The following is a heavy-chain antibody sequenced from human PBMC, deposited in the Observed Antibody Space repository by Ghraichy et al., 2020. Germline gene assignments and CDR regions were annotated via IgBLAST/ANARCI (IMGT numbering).Heavy chain of an antibody. J-gene: IGHJ4*02. D-gene: IGHD3-9*01. CDR1: GGSISSYY. Sequence: SCTVSGGSISSYYWSWIRQPPGKGLEWIGYIYYSGSTNYNPSLKSRVTISVDTSKNQFSLKLSSVTAADTAVYYCARTPYDILTGYYNEYYFDYWGQGTLVTVSS. V-gene: IGHV4-59*08. CDR3: ARTPYDILTGYYNEYYFDY. CDR2: IYYSGST.